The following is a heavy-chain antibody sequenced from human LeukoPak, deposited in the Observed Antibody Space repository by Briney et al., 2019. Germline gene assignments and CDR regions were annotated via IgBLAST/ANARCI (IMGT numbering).Heavy chain of an antibody. CDR3: ARDSHSDILTGWWNKGSNSFDY. CDR2: ISGSGGST. CDR1: GFTFSNYA. D-gene: IGHD3-9*01. Sequence: GGSLRLSCAAAGFTFSNYAMTWVRQAPGKGLEWVSSISGSGGSTYYADSVKGRFTISRDNSKNTLYLQMNSLRAEDTAVYYCARDSHSDILTGWWNKGSNSFDYWGQGTLVTVSS. V-gene: IGHV3-23*01. J-gene: IGHJ4*02.